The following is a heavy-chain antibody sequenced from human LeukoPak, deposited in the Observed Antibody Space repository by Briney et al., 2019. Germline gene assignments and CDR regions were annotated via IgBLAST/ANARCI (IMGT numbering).Heavy chain of an antibody. D-gene: IGHD3/OR15-3a*01. V-gene: IGHV3-30*02. CDR3: AKDLNWNYLYYMDV. J-gene: IGHJ6*03. CDR1: EFTFSSYG. Sequence: GGSLRLSCTASEFTFSSYGMHWVRQAPGKGLEWVAFIRYDGSNEYYADSVKGRFTISRDNFKNTLYLQMNSLRAEDTAVYYCAKDLNWNYLYYMDVWGKGTTVTVSS. CDR2: IRYDGSNE.